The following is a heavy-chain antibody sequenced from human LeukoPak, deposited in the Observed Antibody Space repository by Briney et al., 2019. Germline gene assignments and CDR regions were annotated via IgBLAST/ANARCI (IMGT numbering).Heavy chain of an antibody. CDR3: ASIPQNIDFWSGYYYMDV. Sequence: SETLSLTCTVSGGSNSSSSYYWGWIRQPPGKGLEWIGSIYYSGSTYYNPSLKSRVTISVDTSKNQFSLKLSSVTAADTAVYYCASIPQNIDFWSGYYYMDVWGKGTTVTVSS. J-gene: IGHJ6*03. CDR1: GGSNSSSSYY. D-gene: IGHD3-3*01. V-gene: IGHV4-39*07. CDR2: IYYSGST.